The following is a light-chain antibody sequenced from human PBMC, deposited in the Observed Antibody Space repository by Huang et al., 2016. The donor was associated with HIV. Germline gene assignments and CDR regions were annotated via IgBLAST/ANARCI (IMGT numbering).Light chain of an antibody. Sequence: EIVMTQSPDTLSVSPGERVTLSCRASQSDSTNLVWYQQKPGQDTRLLIYCASTRATGVPARFRASGAGTEFTLTISSLQFEDFEFYYCQQYNIWPLTFGGGTKVEIK. CDR2: CAS. J-gene: IGKJ4*01. CDR3: QQYNIWPLT. V-gene: IGKV3-15*01. CDR1: QSDSTN.